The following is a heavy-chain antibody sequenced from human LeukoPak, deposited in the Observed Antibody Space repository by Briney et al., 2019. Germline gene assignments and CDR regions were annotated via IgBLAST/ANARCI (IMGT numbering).Heavy chain of an antibody. J-gene: IGHJ5*02. D-gene: IGHD6-19*01. CDR2: ISYSGST. V-gene: IGHV4-59*01. CDR3: ARDGAVAGGGRWFDP. Sequence: PSETLSLTCTVSGGSISNYYWSWIRQPPGKGLEWIGYISYSGSTNYNPSLKSRVTISVDTSKNQFSPKLTSVTAADTAVYYCARDGAVAGGGRWFDPWGQGTLVTVSS. CDR1: GGSISNYY.